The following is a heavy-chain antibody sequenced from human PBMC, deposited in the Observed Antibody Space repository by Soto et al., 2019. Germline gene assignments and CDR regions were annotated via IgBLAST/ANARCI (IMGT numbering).Heavy chain of an antibody. CDR1: GFTFSSYA. V-gene: IGHV3-23*01. CDR2: ISGSGGST. Sequence: GGSLRLSCAASGFTFSSYAMNWVRQAPGKGLEWVSVISGSGGSTYYTDSVKGRFTISRDNSTNTLYLQMNSLRAEDTAVYYCAVLNSRDYWGQGTLVSVAS. J-gene: IGHJ4*02. D-gene: IGHD1-1*01. CDR3: AVLNSRDY.